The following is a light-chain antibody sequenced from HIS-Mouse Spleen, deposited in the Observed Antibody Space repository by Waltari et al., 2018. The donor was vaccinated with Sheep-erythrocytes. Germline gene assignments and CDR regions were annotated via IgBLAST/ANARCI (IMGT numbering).Light chain of an antibody. CDR2: GAS. V-gene: IGKV3-15*01. CDR1: QSVSSN. CDR3: QQYNNWPPGT. Sequence: EIVITQSPATLSVSPGERATLSCRASQSVSSNLAWYQQKPGQAPRLLIYGASTRPTGIPARFSGSGSGTEFTLTISSMQSEDFAVYYCQQYNNWPPGTFGQGTKLEIK. J-gene: IGKJ2*02.